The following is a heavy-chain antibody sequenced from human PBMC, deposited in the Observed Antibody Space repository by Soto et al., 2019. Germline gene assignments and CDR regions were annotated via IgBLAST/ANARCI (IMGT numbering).Heavy chain of an antibody. CDR3: TTDSL. J-gene: IGHJ4*02. V-gene: IGHV3-15*01. CDR1: GLTVSNAC. Sequence: NPXGSLTLFCAASGLTVSNACASWVHQAPGKGLEWVGRIKSKTDGGTTDYAAPVKGRFTISRDDSKNTLYLQMNSLKTEDTAVYYCTTDSLWGQGTLVTVSS. CDR2: IKSKTDGGTT.